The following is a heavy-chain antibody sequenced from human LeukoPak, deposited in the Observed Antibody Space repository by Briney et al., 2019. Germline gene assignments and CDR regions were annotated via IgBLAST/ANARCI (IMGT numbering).Heavy chain of an antibody. J-gene: IGHJ4*02. CDR3: AKDRANAWSSDY. D-gene: IGHD3-10*01. Sequence: GGSLRLSCAASGFTFSSYGMSWVRQAPGKGLEWVSGISGSGGSTYYADSVKGRFTISRDNSKNTLYLQMNSLRAEDTAVYYCAKDRANAWSSDYWGQGTLVTVSS. V-gene: IGHV3-23*01. CDR2: ISGSGGST. CDR1: GFTFSSYG.